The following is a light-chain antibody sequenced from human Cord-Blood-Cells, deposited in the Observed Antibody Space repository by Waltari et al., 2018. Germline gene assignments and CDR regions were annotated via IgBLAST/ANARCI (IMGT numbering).Light chain of an antibody. V-gene: IGLV2-14*01. CDR2: DVS. J-gene: IGLJ2*01. CDR3: SSYTSSSTVV. Sequence: QSALTQPASVSGSPGQSITISCTGTSSDVGGYNYVSWYQQHPGKAPQLMIYDVSNRPAGCSNRFSGSKSGNTASLTISGLHAEDEADYYCSSYTSSSTVVFGGGTKLTVL. CDR1: SSDVGGYNY.